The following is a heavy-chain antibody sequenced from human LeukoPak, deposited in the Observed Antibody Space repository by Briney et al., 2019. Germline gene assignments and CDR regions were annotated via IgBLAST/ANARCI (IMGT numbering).Heavy chain of an antibody. Sequence: ASVKVSCKAYGYTFTNYAMQWVRQAPGQRLEWMGWINAGNDNTKYSQKFQGRVTITRDTSASTAYMELSSLRSEDTAVYYCALRWGYSRNYYFHYWGQGTLVTVSS. CDR3: ALRWGYSRNYYFHY. V-gene: IGHV1-3*01. D-gene: IGHD3-16*02. CDR2: INAGNDNT. CDR1: GYTFTNYA. J-gene: IGHJ4*02.